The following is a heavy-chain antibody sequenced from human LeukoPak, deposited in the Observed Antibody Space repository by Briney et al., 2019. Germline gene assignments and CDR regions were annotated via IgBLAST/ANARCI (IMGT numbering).Heavy chain of an antibody. D-gene: IGHD3-10*01. V-gene: IGHV4-4*07. CDR3: ARVNYYGPGSSYGMDV. CDR2: ICTSGTA. Sequence: SETLPLTCTVSGASITSYYWSWIRQPAGKGLEWIGRICTSGTANYNPSLKSRVTMSVDTCKNQFSLKLSSVTAADTAVYYCARVNYYGPGSSYGMDVWGQGTTVTVSS. J-gene: IGHJ6*02. CDR1: GASITSYY.